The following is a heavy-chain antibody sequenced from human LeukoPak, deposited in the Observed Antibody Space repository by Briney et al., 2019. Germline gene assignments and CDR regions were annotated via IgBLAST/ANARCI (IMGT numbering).Heavy chain of an antibody. D-gene: IGHD3-10*01. J-gene: IGHJ4*02. CDR1: GYSFTGYW. CDR3: ARQAMVRGVDY. CDR2: IYPGDSDT. Sequence: GEPLKISCKGSGYSFTGYWIGWVLQMPGKGLEWLVIIYPGDSDTRYSPSFQGQVTISADTSISPAYLQLSSMKASDTAMSYSARQAMVRGVDYGGQGTLVTVSA. V-gene: IGHV5-51*01.